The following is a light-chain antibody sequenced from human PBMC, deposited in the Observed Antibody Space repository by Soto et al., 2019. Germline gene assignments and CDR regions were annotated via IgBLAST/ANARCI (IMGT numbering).Light chain of an antibody. CDR3: QQYKTYAPYT. J-gene: IGKJ2*01. Sequence: DIQMTQSPSTLSASVGDRVTFTCRASQSISYWLAWYQQKPGKAPKLLIYKASSLESGVPSRFSGSGSGTEFTLTISSLQPDDFATYYCQQYKTYAPYTFGQGTKLEIK. V-gene: IGKV1-5*03. CDR1: QSISYW. CDR2: KAS.